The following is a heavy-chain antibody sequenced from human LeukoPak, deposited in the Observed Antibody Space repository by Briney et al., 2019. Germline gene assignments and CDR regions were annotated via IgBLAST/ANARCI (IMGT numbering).Heavy chain of an antibody. CDR3: ARGGVNYWNPRY. D-gene: IGHD1-1*01. CDR2: LYTGGTT. J-gene: IGHJ4*02. Sequence: GGSLRLSCVASGFTVSSYYMSWVRQAPGKGLGWVSLLYTGGTTYYADSVEGRFTISRDDSKSTIYLQMNTLRAEDTAVYYCARGGVNYWNPRYWGQGTLVTVSS. V-gene: IGHV3-53*01. CDR1: GFTVSSYY.